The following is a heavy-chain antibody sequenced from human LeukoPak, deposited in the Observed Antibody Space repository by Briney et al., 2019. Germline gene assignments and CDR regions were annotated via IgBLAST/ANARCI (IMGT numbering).Heavy chain of an antibody. J-gene: IGHJ4*02. CDR3: ARGYHIVVPAAPYYFDY. CDR2: INLSGST. V-gene: IGHV4-34*01. CDR1: GGSFSGYY. Sequence: SETLSLTCAVYGGSFSGYYWSWIRQPPGKGLEWIGEINLSGSTNYNPSLKSRVTISVDTSKNQFSLKLSSVTAADTAVYYCARGYHIVVPAAPYYFDYWGQGTLVTVSS. D-gene: IGHD2-2*01.